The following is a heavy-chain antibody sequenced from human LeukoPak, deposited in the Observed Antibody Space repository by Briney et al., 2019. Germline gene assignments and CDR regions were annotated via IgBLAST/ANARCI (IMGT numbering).Heavy chain of an antibody. J-gene: IGHJ6*03. CDR1: GYTFTDYY. Sequence: SVKVSCKASGYTFTDYYMHWVRQAAGQGLEWMGGIIPIFGTANYAQKFQGRVTITADESTSTAYMELSSLSSEDTAVYYCSRTKPGYSYCYYYYYYMDVWGKGTTVTISS. CDR3: SRTKPGYSYCYYYYYYMDV. D-gene: IGHD5-18*01. V-gene: IGHV1-69*13. CDR2: IIPIFGTA.